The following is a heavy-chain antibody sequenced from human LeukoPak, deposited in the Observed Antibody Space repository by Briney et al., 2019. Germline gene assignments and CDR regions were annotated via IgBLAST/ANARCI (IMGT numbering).Heavy chain of an antibody. J-gene: IGHJ4*02. V-gene: IGHV1-8*01. CDR2: MNPNSGNT. CDR3: ARGLFQWLRLPGY. Sequence: ASVKVSCKASGYTFTSYDINWMRQATRQGLEWMGWMNPNSGNTDYAQKFQGRVTMTRNTSISTAYMELSSLRSEDTAVYYCARGLFQWLRLPGYWGQGTLVTVSS. CDR1: GYTFTSYD. D-gene: IGHD5-12*01.